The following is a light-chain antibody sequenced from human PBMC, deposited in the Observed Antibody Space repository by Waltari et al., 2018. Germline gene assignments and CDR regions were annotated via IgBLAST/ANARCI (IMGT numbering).Light chain of an antibody. V-gene: IGLV2-23*03. CDR3: CSYAGSSTFV. Sequence: QSALTQPASVSGSPGQSITISCTGTSSDVGSYNLVSWYQQHPGKAPKLMIYEGSKRPSVVSNRCSGSKSGNTASLTISGLQAEDEAYYYCCSYAGSSTFVFGTGTKVTVL. CDR1: SSDVGSYNL. J-gene: IGLJ1*01. CDR2: EGS.